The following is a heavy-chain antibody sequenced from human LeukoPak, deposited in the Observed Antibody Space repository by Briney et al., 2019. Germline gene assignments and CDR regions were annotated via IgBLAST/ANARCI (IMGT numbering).Heavy chain of an antibody. Sequence: PSETLSLTCTVSGGSISSSSYYWGWIRQPPGKGLEWIGSIYYSGSTYYNPSLKSRVTISVDTSKNQFSLKLSSVTAADTAVYYCARDTWVRGVPHYWGQGTLVTVSS. J-gene: IGHJ4*02. CDR2: IYYSGST. CDR3: ARDTWVRGVPHY. CDR1: GGSISSSSYY. V-gene: IGHV4-39*07. D-gene: IGHD3-10*01.